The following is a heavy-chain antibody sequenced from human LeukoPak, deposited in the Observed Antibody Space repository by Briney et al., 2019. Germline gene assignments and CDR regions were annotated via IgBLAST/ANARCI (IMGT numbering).Heavy chain of an antibody. V-gene: IGHV3-23*01. D-gene: IGHD5-12*01. CDR2: ISGTGGST. CDR3: ARSPTYSGYDYHYFDY. Sequence: GGTLRLSCAASGFTFSSYGMSWVRQAPGKGLEWVSLISGTGGSTYYADSVKGRFTISRDNAKNTLYLQMNSLRAEDTAVYYCARSPTYSGYDYHYFDYWSQGTLVTVSS. CDR1: GFTFSSYG. J-gene: IGHJ4*02.